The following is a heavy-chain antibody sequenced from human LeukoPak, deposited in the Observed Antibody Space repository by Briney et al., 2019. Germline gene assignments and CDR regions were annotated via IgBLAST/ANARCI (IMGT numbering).Heavy chain of an antibody. CDR2: IYYSGST. V-gene: IGHV4-39*07. J-gene: IGHJ6*03. CDR3: ARGAPYYSGSYYYYMDV. Sequence: SETLSLTCTVSGGSISSSSHYWGWIRQPPGKGLEWIGSIYYSGSTYYNPSLKSRVTISVDTSKNQFSLKLSSVTAADTAVYYCARGAPYYSGSYYYYMDVWGKGTTVTVSS. CDR1: GGSISSSSHY. D-gene: IGHD1-26*01.